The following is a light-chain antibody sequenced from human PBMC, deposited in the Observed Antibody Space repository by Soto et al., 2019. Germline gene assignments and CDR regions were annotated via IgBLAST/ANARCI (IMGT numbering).Light chain of an antibody. CDR3: QQSYNTPWT. CDR2: AAS. J-gene: IGKJ1*01. V-gene: IGKV1-39*01. Sequence: DIQMTQSPSSLFASVGDTVTITCRASQDITSYLNWYQQKPGRAPKLLIYAASGLQSGVPSRFSGRTSGTEFTFTISSLQPEDFATYYCQQSYNTPWTFGQGTKVEIK. CDR1: QDITSY.